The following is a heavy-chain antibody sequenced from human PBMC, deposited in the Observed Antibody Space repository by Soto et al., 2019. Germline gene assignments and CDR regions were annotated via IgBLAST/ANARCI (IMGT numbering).Heavy chain of an antibody. D-gene: IGHD3-3*01. J-gene: IGHJ6*02. Sequence: KPSETLSLTCAVYGGSFSGYYWSWIRQPPGKGLEWIGEINHSGSTNYNPSLRGRVTISVDTSKNQFSLKLSSVTAADTAVYYCARDRIFYGVKYYYYYGMDVWGQGTTVTVSS. CDR3: ARDRIFYGVKYYYYYGMDV. V-gene: IGHV4-34*01. CDR2: INHSGST. CDR1: GGSFSGYY.